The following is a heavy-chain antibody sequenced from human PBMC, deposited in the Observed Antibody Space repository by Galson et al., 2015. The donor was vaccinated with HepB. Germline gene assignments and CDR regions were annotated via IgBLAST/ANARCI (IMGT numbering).Heavy chain of an antibody. J-gene: IGHJ4*02. CDR2: INHSGST. CDR3: ARGRFGPHYDILTGYGNYFDY. CDR1: GGSFSGYY. Sequence: ETLSLTCAVYGGSFSGYYWSWIRQPPGKGLEWIGEINHSGSTNYNPSLKSRVTISVDTSKNQFSLKLSSVTAADTAVYYCARGRFGPHYDILTGYGNYFDYWGRGTLVTVSS. D-gene: IGHD3-9*01. V-gene: IGHV4-34*01.